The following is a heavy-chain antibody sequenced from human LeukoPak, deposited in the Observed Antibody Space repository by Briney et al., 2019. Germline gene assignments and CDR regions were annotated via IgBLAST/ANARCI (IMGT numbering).Heavy chain of an antibody. CDR3: ARDSGSYGTFDY. J-gene: IGHJ4*02. CDR2: IKSKTDGGTT. Sequence: PGGSLRLSCAASGFTFSNAWMSWVRQAPGKGLEWVGRIKSKTDGGTTDYAAPVKGRFTISRDNAKNSLYLQMNSLRAEDTAVYYCARDSGSYGTFDYWGQGTLVTVSS. CDR1: GFTFSNAW. D-gene: IGHD1-26*01. V-gene: IGHV3-15*01.